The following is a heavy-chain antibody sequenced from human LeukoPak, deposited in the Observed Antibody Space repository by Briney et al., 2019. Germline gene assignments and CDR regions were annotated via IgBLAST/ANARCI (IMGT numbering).Heavy chain of an antibody. CDR2: IYSDGRI. CDR3: ARESGYSYGLAGFFDY. CDR1: VFTVSSNY. J-gene: IGHJ4*02. Sequence: GGSLRLSCAASVFTVSSNYMSWVRQAPGKGLEWVSVIYSDGRIHSADSVKGRFTISRDDSKNTLSLQMNSLRAEDTAVYYCARESGYSYGLAGFFDYWGQGTLVTVSS. V-gene: IGHV3-53*01. D-gene: IGHD5-18*01.